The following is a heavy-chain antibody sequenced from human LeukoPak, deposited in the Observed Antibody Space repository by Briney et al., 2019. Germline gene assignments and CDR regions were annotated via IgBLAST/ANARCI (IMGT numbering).Heavy chain of an antibody. D-gene: IGHD3-22*01. Sequence: SETLSLICAVYVGSFSGYYWMWVRQPPGKGREWLGEIYHSGSTNYNPSLKSRVTISVDTSKNQFYLKLSSVTAADTAVYYCARIYDSSGYYYDAFDIWGQGTMVTVSS. CDR2: IYHSGST. J-gene: IGHJ3*02. CDR3: ARIYDSSGYYYDAFDI. CDR1: VGSFSGYY. V-gene: IGHV4-34*01.